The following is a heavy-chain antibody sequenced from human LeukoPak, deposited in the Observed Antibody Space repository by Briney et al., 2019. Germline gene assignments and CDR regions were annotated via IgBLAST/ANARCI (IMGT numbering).Heavy chain of an antibody. CDR2: IYPGDSHT. D-gene: IGHD3-22*01. Sequence: GESLKISCQGSGYRFSSYWINWVGQMPGKGREWVGIIYPGDSHTRYSPSFQGQVIISVDKSISTAYLQWSSLKASDTAIYYCARGNHYLDTSGSPIDFWGQGTLVTVSS. J-gene: IGHJ4*02. CDR3: ARGNHYLDTSGSPIDF. CDR1: GYRFSSYW. V-gene: IGHV5-51*01.